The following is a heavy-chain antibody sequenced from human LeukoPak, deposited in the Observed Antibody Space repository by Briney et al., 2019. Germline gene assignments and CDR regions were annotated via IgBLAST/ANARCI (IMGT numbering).Heavy chain of an antibody. D-gene: IGHD2-2*01. J-gene: IGHJ4*02. V-gene: IGHV4-31*03. CDR3: ARAGGGYDALTFDY. Sequence: SSETLSLTCTVSGGSISSGGYYWNWLRQPPGKGLEWTGYIYYSGITYYSPSLKSRVTISVDTSKNQLSLKLTSVTAADTAVYYCARAGGGYDALTFDYWGRGTLVTVSS. CDR1: GGSISSGGYY. CDR2: IYYSGIT.